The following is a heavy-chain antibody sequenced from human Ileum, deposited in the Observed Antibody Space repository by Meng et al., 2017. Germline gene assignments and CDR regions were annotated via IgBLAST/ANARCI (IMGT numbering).Heavy chain of an antibody. Sequence: SAPLSLARTVSGGSVSSGSYYWSWIGQPPGEGLEWIGHIYYSGSTNFNPTLKSRVTISVDMSKNQFSKNLNSLNAPETAIYYCARSFTTPDSYFFDYWGQGTLVTVSS. CDR3: ARSFTTPDSYFFDY. D-gene: IGHD1-1*01. CDR2: IYYSGST. CDR1: GGSVSSGSYY. V-gene: IGHV4-61*01. J-gene: IGHJ4*02.